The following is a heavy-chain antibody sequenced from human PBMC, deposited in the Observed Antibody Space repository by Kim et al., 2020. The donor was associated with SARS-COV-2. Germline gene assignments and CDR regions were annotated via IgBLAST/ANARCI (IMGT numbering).Heavy chain of an antibody. CDR1: GLNFSSYA. J-gene: IGHJ6*01. CDR3: AKNTQQIDYYWMEV. Sequence: GGSLRLSCAASGLNFSSYAMSWVRQAPGKGLEWVSVLYSGGSSTYYADSVKRRFTISRDNTNNPLHLQKNILIAETTAEYYWAKNTQQIDYYWMEV. CDR2: LYSGGSST. V-gene: IGHV3-23*03. D-gene: IGHD6-13*01.